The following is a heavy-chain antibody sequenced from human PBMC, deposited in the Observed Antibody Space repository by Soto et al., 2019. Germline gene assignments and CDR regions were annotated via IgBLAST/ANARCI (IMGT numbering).Heavy chain of an antibody. Sequence: GGSLRLSCAASGFTFSSYAMSWVRQAPGKGLEWVSAISGSGGSTYYADSVKGRFTISRDNSKNTLYLQMNSLRAEDTTVYYCAKSGIMIVVANSHLDYWGQGTLVTVSS. V-gene: IGHV3-23*01. CDR2: ISGSGGST. J-gene: IGHJ4*02. CDR3: AKSGIMIVVANSHLDY. CDR1: GFTFSSYA. D-gene: IGHD3-22*01.